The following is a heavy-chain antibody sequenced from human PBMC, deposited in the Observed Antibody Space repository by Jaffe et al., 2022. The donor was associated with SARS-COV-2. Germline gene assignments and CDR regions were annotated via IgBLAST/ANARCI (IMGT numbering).Heavy chain of an antibody. CDR1: GFTFTDYP. D-gene: IGHD1-20*01. CDR3: VKGYNFYFDS. CDR2: LSFDASQE. Sequence: QVQLVESGGGVVQPGGSLRLSCVASGFTFTDYPLCWVRQAPDKGLEWVSLLSFDASQEYYADSVRGRFTVSRDTSTNTLYLQMNSLRVDDTALYRCVKGYNFYFDSWGQGTVVTVSP. V-gene: IGHV3-30*14. J-gene: IGHJ4*02.